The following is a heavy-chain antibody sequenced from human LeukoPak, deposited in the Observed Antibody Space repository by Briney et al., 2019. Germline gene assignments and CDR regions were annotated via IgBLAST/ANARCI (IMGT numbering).Heavy chain of an antibody. Sequence: ASVTVSCKASGYTFTGYYMHWVRQAPGQGLEWMGWTNPINGGRNYAQNFQGRVTMTRDTSISTAYMELSGLRSDDTAVYYCARGEFCSSTNCYPFFDLWGRGTVVTVSS. V-gene: IGHV1-2*02. CDR3: ARGEFCSSTNCYPFFDL. CDR2: TNPINGGR. D-gene: IGHD2-2*01. CDR1: GYTFTGYY. J-gene: IGHJ2*01.